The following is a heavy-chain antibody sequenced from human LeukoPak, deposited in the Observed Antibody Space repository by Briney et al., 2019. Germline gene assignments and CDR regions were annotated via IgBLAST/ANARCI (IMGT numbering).Heavy chain of an antibody. V-gene: IGHV3-23*01. D-gene: IGHD5-18*01. J-gene: IGHJ4*02. CDR3: AKDRDIQLWLLFDY. CDR1: GFTFSSYA. Sequence: GGSLRLSCAASGFTFSSYAMSWVRQAPGKGLEGVSAISGSGGSTYYADSVKGRFTISRDNSKNTLYLQMNSLRAEDTAVYYCAKDRDIQLWLLFDYWGQGTLVTVSS. CDR2: ISGSGGST.